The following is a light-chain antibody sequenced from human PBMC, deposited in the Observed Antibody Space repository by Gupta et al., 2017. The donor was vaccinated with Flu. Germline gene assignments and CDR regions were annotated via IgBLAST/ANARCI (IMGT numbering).Light chain of an antibody. J-gene: IGKJ2*02. CDR3: QQDKSYPWT. V-gene: IGKV1-5*03. Sequence: PSTLSASVGDRVTITCRASQSLSSWLDWYQQKPGKAPNLLIYKASSVESGVPSRFSGSGSGTEFTLTISSLQPDDFATYYCQQDKSYPWTFGQGTKLEIK. CDR1: QSLSSW. CDR2: KAS.